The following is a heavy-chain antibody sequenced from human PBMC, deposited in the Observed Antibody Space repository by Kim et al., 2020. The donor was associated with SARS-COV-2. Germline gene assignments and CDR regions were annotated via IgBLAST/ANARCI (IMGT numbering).Heavy chain of an antibody. J-gene: IGHJ4*02. Sequence: GGSLRLSCEGSGFTFSEYAMSWVRQAPGKGLEWVSTIRGDGADTSDADSVRGRFTTSRDNSKNTLYLQMSSLRAEDTAVYYCAKAGYGGYGLYYFDYWGRGTLVTVSS. D-gene: IGHD5-12*01. V-gene: IGHV3-23*01. CDR3: AKAGYGGYGLYYFDY. CDR1: GFTFSEYA. CDR2: IRGDGADT.